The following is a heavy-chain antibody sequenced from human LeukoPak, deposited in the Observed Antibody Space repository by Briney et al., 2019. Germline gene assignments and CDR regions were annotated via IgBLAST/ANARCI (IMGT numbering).Heavy chain of an antibody. CDR3: TTDLNARGNYYDSSGYVSTIDY. J-gene: IGHJ4*02. V-gene: IGHV3-15*01. Sequence: GGSLRLSCAASGFTFSNAWMSWVRQAPGKGLEWVGRIQSKTDGGTTDYAAPVKGRFTISRDDSKNTLYLQMNSLKTEDSAVYYCTTDLNARGNYYDSSGYVSTIDYWGQGTPVTVSS. CDR2: IQSKTDGGTT. D-gene: IGHD3-22*01. CDR1: GFTFSNAW.